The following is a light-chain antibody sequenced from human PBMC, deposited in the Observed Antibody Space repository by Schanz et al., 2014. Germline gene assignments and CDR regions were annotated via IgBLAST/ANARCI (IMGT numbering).Light chain of an antibody. CDR2: ANS. V-gene: IGLV1-40*01. CDR1: SSNIGALYD. CDR3: CSYAGSYTLV. J-gene: IGLJ2*01. Sequence: QSVLTQPPSVSGAPGQRVTISCTGSSSNIGALYDVHWYQQLPGTAPKLLIYANSRRPSGVPDRFSGSKSGNTASLTISGLQADNEAEYYCCSYAGSYTLVFGGGTKLTVL.